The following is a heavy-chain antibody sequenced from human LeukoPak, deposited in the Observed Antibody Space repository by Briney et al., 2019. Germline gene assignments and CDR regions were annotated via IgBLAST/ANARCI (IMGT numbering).Heavy chain of an antibody. CDR3: VRGSSGTAVRGVSWAWFDP. Sequence: GGSLRLSCAASGFTFSSYAMTWVRQAPGKGLEWVANIKPDGSEKYFVDSVRGRFTISRDNVMNSLYLHMNSLRDDDTAVYYCVRGSSGTAVRGVSWAWFDPWGQGTLVTVSS. V-gene: IGHV3-7*05. J-gene: IGHJ5*02. CDR1: GFTFSSYA. D-gene: IGHD3-10*01. CDR2: IKPDGSEK.